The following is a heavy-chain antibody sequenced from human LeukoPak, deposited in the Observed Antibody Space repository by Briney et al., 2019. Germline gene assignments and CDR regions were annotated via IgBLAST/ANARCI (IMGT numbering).Heavy chain of an antibody. CDR2: IYGDSREI. D-gene: IGHD2-15*01. V-gene: IGHV3-23*01. CDR1: GITFSSYA. Sequence: PGGSLRLSCEGSGITFSSYAMIWVRQVPGKGLEWVSAIYGDSREIRYADSVKGRFTISRDNSKSTVFLQMDSLRAEDTAVYYCATCIQRSQPSDYWGQGALVSVSS. CDR3: ATCIQRSQPSDY. J-gene: IGHJ4*02.